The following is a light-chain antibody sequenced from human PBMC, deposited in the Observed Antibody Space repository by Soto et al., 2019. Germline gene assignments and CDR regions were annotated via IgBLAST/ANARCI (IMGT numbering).Light chain of an antibody. CDR3: QQLNSYPIT. CDR1: QDISTL. J-gene: IGKJ5*01. CDR2: AAS. Sequence: IQLTQSPSSLSASVGDRATITCRASQDISTLLAWYQQKAGKAPKLLISAASTLQSGVPSRFSGSGSGTEFTLTINSLQPEDFATYYCQQLNSYPITFGQGTRLEIK. V-gene: IGKV1-9*01.